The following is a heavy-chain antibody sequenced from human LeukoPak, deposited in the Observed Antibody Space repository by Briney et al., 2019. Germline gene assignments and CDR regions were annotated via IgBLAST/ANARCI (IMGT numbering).Heavy chain of an antibody. J-gene: IGHJ2*01. CDR1: GYTFTGYY. Sequence: ASVKVSCKASGYTFTGYYMHWVRQAPGQGLEWMGWINPNSGGTYYAQKFQGRVTMTRDTSINTAYMELSRLRSDDTAVYYCAINPDSSGGGSDWYFDLWGRGTLVTVSS. CDR3: AINPDSSGGGSDWYFDL. D-gene: IGHD3-22*01. CDR2: INPNSGGT. V-gene: IGHV1-2*02.